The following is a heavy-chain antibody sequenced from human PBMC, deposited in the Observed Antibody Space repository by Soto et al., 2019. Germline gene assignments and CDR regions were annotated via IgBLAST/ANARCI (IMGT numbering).Heavy chain of an antibody. CDR2: IYYSGST. D-gene: IGHD3-3*01. Sequence: QVQLQESGPGLVKPSETLSLTCTVSGGSISSYYWSWIRQPPGKGLEWIGYIYYSGSTNYNPSLKSRVTISVDTSKNQFSLKLSSVTAADTAVYYCARDLRELRFLEWFWWFDPWGQGTLVTVSS. V-gene: IGHV4-59*01. CDR3: ARDLRELRFLEWFWWFDP. CDR1: GGSISSYY. J-gene: IGHJ5*02.